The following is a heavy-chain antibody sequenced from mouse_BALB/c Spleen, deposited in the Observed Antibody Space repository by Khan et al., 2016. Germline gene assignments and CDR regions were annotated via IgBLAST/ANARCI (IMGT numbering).Heavy chain of an antibody. D-gene: IGHD2-2*01. CDR1: GYTFTNSG. V-gene: IGHV9-1*02. J-gene: IGHJ1*01. Sequence: QIQLVQSGPELKKPGETVKISCKASGYTFTNSGMNWVKQAPGKGLKWVGRINTYTGEPTYADDFKGRFAFSLKTSASTAYLQIKNHKNEDMTAYFCARGGMVTTAGYFDNWGAGTTVTVSS. CDR3: ARGGMVTTAGYFDN. CDR2: INTYTGEP.